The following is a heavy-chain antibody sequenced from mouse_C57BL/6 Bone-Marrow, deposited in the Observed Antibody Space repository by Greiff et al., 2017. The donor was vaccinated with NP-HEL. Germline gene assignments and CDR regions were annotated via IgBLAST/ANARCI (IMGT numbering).Heavy chain of an antibody. CDR2: ISSGGSYT. Sequence: EVMLVESGGDLVKPGGSLKLSCAASGFTFSSYGMSWVRQTPDKRLGWVATISSGGSYTYYPDSVKGRFTISRDNAKNTLYLQMSSLKSEDTAMYYCARHDYDSWFAYWGQGTLVTVSA. D-gene: IGHD2-4*01. CDR1: GFTFSSYG. V-gene: IGHV5-6*01. J-gene: IGHJ3*01. CDR3: ARHDYDSWFAY.